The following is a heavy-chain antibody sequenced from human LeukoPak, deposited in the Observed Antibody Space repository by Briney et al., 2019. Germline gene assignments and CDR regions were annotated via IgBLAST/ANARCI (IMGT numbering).Heavy chain of an antibody. D-gene: IGHD3-3*01. CDR3: ARDRIFGVVITPFDY. CDR1: GYTFTSYY. Sequence: ASVKVSCKASGYTFTSYYMHWVRQAPGQGLEWMGWINPNSGGTNYAQKFQGRVTMTRDMSISTAYMELSRLRSDDTAVYYCARDRIFGVVITPFDYWGQGTLVTVSS. J-gene: IGHJ4*02. V-gene: IGHV1-2*02. CDR2: INPNSGGT.